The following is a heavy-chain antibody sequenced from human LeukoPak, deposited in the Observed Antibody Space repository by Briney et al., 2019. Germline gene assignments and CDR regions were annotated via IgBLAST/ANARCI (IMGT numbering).Heavy chain of an antibody. V-gene: IGHV3-21*01. CDR1: GFTFSSYS. Sequence: PGGPLRHTCAASGFTFSSYSMNWVRQAPGKGLEWVSSISSSSSYIYYADSVKGRFTISRDNAKNSLYLQMNSLRAEDTAVYYCARSVAGPYYYYYYYMDVWGKGTTVTVSS. D-gene: IGHD6-19*01. J-gene: IGHJ6*03. CDR2: ISSSSSYI. CDR3: ARSVAGPYYYYYYYMDV.